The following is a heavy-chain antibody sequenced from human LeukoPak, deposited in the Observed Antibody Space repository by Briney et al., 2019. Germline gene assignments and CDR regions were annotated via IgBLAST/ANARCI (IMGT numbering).Heavy chain of an antibody. CDR3: ARDTESVVGSPYYYGMDV. J-gene: IGHJ6*02. Sequence: ASVKVSCKASGYTFTSYAMHWVRQAPGQRLEWMGWINAGNGNTKYSQKFQGRVTITRDTSASTAYMELSSLRSEDTAVYYCARDTESVVGSPYYYGMDVWGQGTTVTVSS. V-gene: IGHV1-3*01. CDR2: INAGNGNT. D-gene: IGHD2-15*01. CDR1: GYTFTSYA.